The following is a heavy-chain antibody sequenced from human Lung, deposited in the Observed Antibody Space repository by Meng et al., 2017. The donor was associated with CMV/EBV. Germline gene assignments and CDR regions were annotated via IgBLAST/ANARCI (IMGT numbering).Heavy chain of an antibody. J-gene: IGHJ4*02. Sequence: QVKLQASGQGLVKPSGTLSLTCAVSGGSISSSNWWSWVRQPPGKGLEWIGEIYHSGSTNYNPSLKSRVTISVDKSKNQFSLKLSSVTAADTAVYYCASFPPPGKQWLVTDYWGQGTLVTVSS. CDR3: ASFPPPGKQWLVTDY. V-gene: IGHV4-4*02. CDR2: IYHSGST. CDR1: GGSISSSNW. D-gene: IGHD6-19*01.